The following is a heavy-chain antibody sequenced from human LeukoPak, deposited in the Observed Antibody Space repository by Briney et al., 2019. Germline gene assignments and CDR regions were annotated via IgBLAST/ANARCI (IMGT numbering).Heavy chain of an antibody. V-gene: IGHV1-18*01. CDR2: ISAYNANT. D-gene: IGHD2-2*01. CDR1: GYTFTSSG. J-gene: IGHJ6*02. Sequence: ASLKVSCKAAGYTFTSSGISWVRQAARQELECMGGISAYNANTNCAQKLQGRVTMTTDTSTRTAYMELRSLRSDDTAVYYCARSGCTSCYDFWGYYYYYGMDVWGQGTTVTVSS. CDR3: ARSGCTSCYDFWGYYYYYGMDV.